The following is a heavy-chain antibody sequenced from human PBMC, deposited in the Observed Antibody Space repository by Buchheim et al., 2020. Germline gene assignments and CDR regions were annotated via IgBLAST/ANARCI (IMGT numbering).Heavy chain of an antibody. D-gene: IGHD3-10*01. CDR3: AKYGGVVQGVRRPFDF. CDR2: ISGSGDST. J-gene: IGHJ4*02. V-gene: IGHV3-23*01. CDR1: GFTFSSYA. Sequence: EVQLLESGGGLVQPGGSLRLSCAASGFTFSSYAMSWVRQAPGKGLEWVSAISGSGDSTYYADSVKGRFTISRDNSKNPLYLQMNSLRAEDTAIYYCAKYGGVVQGVRRPFDFWGQGTL.